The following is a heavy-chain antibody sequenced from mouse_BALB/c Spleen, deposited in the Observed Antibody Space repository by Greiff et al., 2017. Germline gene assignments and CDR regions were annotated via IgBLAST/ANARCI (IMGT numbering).Heavy chain of an antibody. D-gene: IGHD3-1*01. CDR1: GYAFSSYW. Sequence: VQLQQSGAELVRPGSSVKISCKASGYAFSSYWMNWVKQRPGQGLEWIGQIYPGDGDTNYNGKFKGKATLTADKSSSTAYMQLSSLTSEDSAVYFWARKIGGGGIDYGGQGTTLTVSA. V-gene: IGHV1-80*01. CDR3: ARKIGGGGIDY. CDR2: IYPGDGDT. J-gene: IGHJ2*01.